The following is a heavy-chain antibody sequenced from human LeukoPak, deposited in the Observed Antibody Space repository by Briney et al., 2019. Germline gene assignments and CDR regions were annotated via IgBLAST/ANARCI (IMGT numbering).Heavy chain of an antibody. CDR1: GGSFSGYY. D-gene: IGHD1-26*01. V-gene: IGHV4-34*01. Sequence: PSETLSLTCAVYGGSFSGYYWSWIRQPPGKGLEWIGEINHSGGTNYNPSLKSRVTISVDTSKNQFSLKLSSVTAADTAVYYCARVLGWFDPWGQGTLVTVSS. CDR2: INHSGGT. J-gene: IGHJ5*02. CDR3: ARVLGWFDP.